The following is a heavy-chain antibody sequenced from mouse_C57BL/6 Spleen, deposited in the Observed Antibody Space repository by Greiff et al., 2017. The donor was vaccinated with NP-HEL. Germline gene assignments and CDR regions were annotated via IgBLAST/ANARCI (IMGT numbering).Heavy chain of an antibody. J-gene: IGHJ4*01. CDR2: IYPGGGYT. D-gene: IGHD2-4*01. CDR3: ARTLYDYDRGYYAMDY. CDR1: GYTFTNYW. Sequence: VQGVESGAELVRPGTSVKMSCKASGYTFTNYWIGWAKQRPGHGLEWIGDIYPGGGYTNYNEKFKGKATLTADKSSSTAYMQFSSLTSEDSAIYYCARTLYDYDRGYYAMDYWGQGTSVTVSS. V-gene: IGHV1-63*01.